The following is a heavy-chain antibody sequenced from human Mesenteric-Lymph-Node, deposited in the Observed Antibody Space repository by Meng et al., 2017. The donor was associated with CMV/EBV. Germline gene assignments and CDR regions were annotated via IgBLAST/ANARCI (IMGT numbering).Heavy chain of an antibody. Sequence: GGSLRLSCAASGFTVSSNYMSWVRQAPGKGLEWIAYISSSSNTVYYADSVKGRFTISRDNTKKSLFLQMSSLTAEDTALYLCATLPSFGSTAIKFWGQGTLVTVSS. J-gene: IGHJ4*02. V-gene: IGHV3-11*04. CDR1: GFTVSSNY. CDR3: ATLPSFGSTAIKF. CDR2: ISSSSNTV. D-gene: IGHD1-26*01.